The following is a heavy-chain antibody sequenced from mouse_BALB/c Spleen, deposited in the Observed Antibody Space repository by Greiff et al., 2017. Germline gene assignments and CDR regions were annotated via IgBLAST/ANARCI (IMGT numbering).Heavy chain of an antibody. Sequence: EVQVVESGGGLVKPGGSLKLSCAASGFTFSSYTMSWVRQTQEKRLEWVATISSGGSYTYYPDSVKGRFTISRDNAKNTLYLQMSSLKSEDTAMYYCTSDYYGNWYFDVWGAGTTVTVSS. J-gene: IGHJ1*01. D-gene: IGHD1-1*01. V-gene: IGHV5-6-4*01. CDR1: GFTFSSYT. CDR2: ISSGGSYT. CDR3: TSDYYGNWYFDV.